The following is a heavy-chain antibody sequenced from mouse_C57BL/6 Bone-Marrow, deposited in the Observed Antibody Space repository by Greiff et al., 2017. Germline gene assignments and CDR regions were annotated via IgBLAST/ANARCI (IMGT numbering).Heavy chain of an antibody. CDR1: GYAFSSSW. CDR3: ARGAIYFDY. Sequence: QVQLQQSGPELVKPGASVKISCKASGYAFSSSWMNWVKQRPGKGLEWIGRIDPGDGATNYTGKFKGKATLTADTASSTAYMQRSSLTAEDSAVFFGARGAIYFDYWGQGTTLTVSS. J-gene: IGHJ2*01. CDR2: IDPGDGAT. V-gene: IGHV1-82*01.